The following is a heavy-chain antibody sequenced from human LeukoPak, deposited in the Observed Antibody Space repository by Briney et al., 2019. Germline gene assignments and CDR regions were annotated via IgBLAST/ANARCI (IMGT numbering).Heavy chain of an antibody. D-gene: IGHD6-19*01. CDR2: ISSSSSYI. CDR3: ARGLDSSGWYDYYYMDV. V-gene: IGHV3-21*01. J-gene: IGHJ6*03. Sequence: PGGSLRLSCAASGFTFDSYAMHWVRQAPGKGLEWVSSISSSSSYIYYADSVKGRFTISRDNAKNSLYLQMNSLRVEDTAVYYCARGLDSSGWYDYYYMDVWGKGTTVTVSS. CDR1: GFTFDSYA.